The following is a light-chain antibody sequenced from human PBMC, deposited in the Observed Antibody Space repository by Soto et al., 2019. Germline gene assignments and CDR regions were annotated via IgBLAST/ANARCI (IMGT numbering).Light chain of an antibody. Sequence: DIQMTQSPLSVSASVGDRVVITCRASQDIGYWIAWYQQIPGKAPKLLIYAALTLQSGVSSRFSGSGSGTNFTLTINSLQPEDVAFYYCQQANSFPLSFGQGTRLEIK. CDR2: AAL. J-gene: IGKJ5*01. CDR3: QQANSFPLS. CDR1: QDIGYW. V-gene: IGKV1-12*01.